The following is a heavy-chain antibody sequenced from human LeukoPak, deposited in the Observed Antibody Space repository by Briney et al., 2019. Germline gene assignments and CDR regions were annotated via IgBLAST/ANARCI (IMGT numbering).Heavy chain of an antibody. CDR1: EFPFNGYW. D-gene: IGHD3-9*01. Sequence: GGSLRLSCAASEFPFNGYWMSWVRQAPGKGLECVANINQDGSEKYYVDSVRGRFTISRDNAKNFLYLQMNSLRAEDTAVYYCARDTSDRLLFTPFDYWGQGTLVTVSS. CDR3: ARDTSDRLLFTPFDY. V-gene: IGHV3-7*01. J-gene: IGHJ4*02. CDR2: INQDGSEK.